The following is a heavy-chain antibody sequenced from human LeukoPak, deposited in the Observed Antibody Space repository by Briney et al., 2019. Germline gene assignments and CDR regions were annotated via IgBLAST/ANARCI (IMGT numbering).Heavy chain of an antibody. CDR1: GFPFSSFV. Sequence: GGSLRLSCAASGFPFSSFVMHWVRQAPGKGLEWVAIIRSDGSDRYYADSVKGRFTISRDNSKSTLYLQLSSLRAEDTAVYYCSRSYGNATFDYWGQGTLVTVSS. D-gene: IGHD4-11*01. V-gene: IGHV3-33*01. J-gene: IGHJ4*02. CDR3: SRSYGNATFDY. CDR2: IRSDGSDR.